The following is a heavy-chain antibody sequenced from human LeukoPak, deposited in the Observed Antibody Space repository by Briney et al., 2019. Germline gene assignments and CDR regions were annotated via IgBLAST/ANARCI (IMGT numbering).Heavy chain of an antibody. CDR2: ISGSGGST. Sequence: GGSLRLSCAASGFTFSSYAMSWVRQAPGRGLEWVSTISGSGGSTYYADSVKGRFTISRDNSKNTLFLQMNSLRAEDTAVYYCARDDALGDNALDIWGQGTMVTVSS. D-gene: IGHD3-16*01. CDR3: ARDDALGDNALDI. CDR1: GFTFSSYA. V-gene: IGHV3-23*01. J-gene: IGHJ3*02.